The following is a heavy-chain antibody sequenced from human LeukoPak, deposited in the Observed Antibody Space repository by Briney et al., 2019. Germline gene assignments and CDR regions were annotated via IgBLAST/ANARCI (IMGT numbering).Heavy chain of an antibody. J-gene: IGHJ4*02. CDR1: GYTFTSYG. V-gene: IGHV1-18*01. Sequence: ASVKVSCKASGYTFTSYGISWVRQAPGQGLEWMGWISAYNGNTNYAQKLQGRVTMTTDTSTSTAYMELRSLRSDDTAVYYCARDQGDCSSTSCWIDYWGQGTLVTVSS. D-gene: IGHD2-2*01. CDR3: ARDQGDCSSTSCWIDY. CDR2: ISAYNGNT.